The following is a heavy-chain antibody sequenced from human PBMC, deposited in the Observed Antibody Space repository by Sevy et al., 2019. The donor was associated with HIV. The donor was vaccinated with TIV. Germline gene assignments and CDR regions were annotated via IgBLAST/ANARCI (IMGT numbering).Heavy chain of an antibody. J-gene: IGHJ4*02. V-gene: IGHV3-74*01. D-gene: IGHD2-15*01. CDR3: ARVRGVGYCSGGSCYTKPDYFDY. Sequence: GGSLRLSCAASGFTFSSYWMHWVRQAPGKGLVWVSRINSDGSSTSYADSVKGRFIISRDNAKNTLYLQMNSLRAEDTAVYYCARVRGVGYCSGGSCYTKPDYFDYWGQGTLVTVSS. CDR1: GFTFSSYW. CDR2: INSDGSST.